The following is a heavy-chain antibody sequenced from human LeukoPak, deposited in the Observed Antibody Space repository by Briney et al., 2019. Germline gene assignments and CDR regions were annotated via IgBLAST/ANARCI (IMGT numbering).Heavy chain of an antibody. CDR2: IYSSGST. V-gene: IGHV4-4*07. J-gene: IGHJ5*02. D-gene: IGHD6-19*01. CDR1: GGSISNYY. CDR3: ARAPEQWLANNWFDP. Sequence: SETLSLTCTVSGGSISNYYWSWIRQPAGKGLEWIGRIYSSGSTNYNPSLKSRVAMSVDTSKNQFSLKLSSVTAADTAVYYCARAPEQWLANNWFDPWGQGTLVTVSS.